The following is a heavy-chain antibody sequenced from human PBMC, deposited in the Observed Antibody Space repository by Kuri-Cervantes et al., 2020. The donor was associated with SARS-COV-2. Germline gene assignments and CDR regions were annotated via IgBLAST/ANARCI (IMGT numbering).Heavy chain of an antibody. CDR2: ISRSSSNI. CDR1: GFSFSSYS. D-gene: IGHD3-3*01. V-gene: IGHV3-48*02. Sequence: GGSLRLSCAASGFSFSSYSMNWVRQAPGKGLEWVSYISRSSSNIYYADSVEGRFTISRDNAKNSLYLQMHSLRDEDTAVYFCARDPGAHGGDLYFDYWGQGTLVTVS. CDR3: ARDPGAHGGDLYFDY. J-gene: IGHJ4*02.